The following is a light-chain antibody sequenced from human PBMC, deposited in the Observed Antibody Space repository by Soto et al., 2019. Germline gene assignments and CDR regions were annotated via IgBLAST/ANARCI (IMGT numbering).Light chain of an antibody. CDR3: QQYGSSLFT. V-gene: IGKV3-20*01. Sequence: EIVLTQSPGTLSLSPGERATLSCRASQSVSSSYLAWYQQKPGQAPRLLIYGASSSATGIPDRFSGSGSGTDFTLTISRLEPEDFAVYYWQQYGSSLFTCGPGTKVDIK. CDR1: QSVSSSY. CDR2: GAS. J-gene: IGKJ3*01.